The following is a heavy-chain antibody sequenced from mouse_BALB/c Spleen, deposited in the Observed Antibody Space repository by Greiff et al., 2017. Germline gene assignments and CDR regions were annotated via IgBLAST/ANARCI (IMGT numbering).Heavy chain of an antibody. CDR1: GFTFSSYG. CDR3: ARARLDDNSSWFAY. J-gene: IGHJ3*01. D-gene: IGHD3-2*02. CDR2: INSNGGST. Sequence: EVKLMESGGGLVQPGGSLKLSCAASGFTFSSYGMSWVRQTPDKRLELVATINSNGGSTYYPDSVKGRFTISRDKAKNTLYLQMNSLKAEDTAMYYCARARLDDNSSWFAYWGQGTLVTVSA. V-gene: IGHV5-6-3*01.